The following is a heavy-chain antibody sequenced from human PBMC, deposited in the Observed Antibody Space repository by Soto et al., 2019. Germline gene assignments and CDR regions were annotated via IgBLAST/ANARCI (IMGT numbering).Heavy chain of an antibody. J-gene: IGHJ4*02. V-gene: IGHV1-18*01. CDR1: GYTFTSYT. CDR2: IGPSSGNT. Sequence: GASVKVSCKASGYTFTSYTISWVRQAPGQGLEWVGWIGPSSGNTDSAQNLQGRVTMTTDTPTSTAYMELRSLRSDDTAMYYCARDTGNFFDYWGQGTLVTVSS. CDR3: ARDTGNFFDY.